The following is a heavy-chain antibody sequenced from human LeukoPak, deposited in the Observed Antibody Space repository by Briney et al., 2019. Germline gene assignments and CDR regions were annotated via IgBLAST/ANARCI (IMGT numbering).Heavy chain of an antibody. CDR3: AKRPLLVRYYYYYMDV. Sequence: PGGSLRLSCAASGFTFSSYWMSWVRQAPGKGLEWVANIKQDGSEKYYVDSVKGRFTISRDNAKNSLYLQMNSLRAEDTAEYYCAKRPLLVRYYYYYMDVWGKGTTVTVSS. D-gene: IGHD2-2*01. V-gene: IGHV3-7*03. CDR1: GFTFSSYW. CDR2: IKQDGSEK. J-gene: IGHJ6*03.